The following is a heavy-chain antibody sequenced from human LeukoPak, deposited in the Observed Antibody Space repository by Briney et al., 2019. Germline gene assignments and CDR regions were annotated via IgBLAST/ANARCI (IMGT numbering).Heavy chain of an antibody. CDR3: ARVSVTGVAMTNFDY. CDR1: GYTFTSYG. CDR2: ISAYNGNT. V-gene: IGHV1-18*01. D-gene: IGHD3-3*01. J-gene: IGHJ4*02. Sequence: GASVKVSCKASGYTFTSYGISWVRQAPGQGLEWMGWISAYNGNTNYAQKLQGRVTMTTDTSTSTAYMELRSLRSDDTAVYYCARVSVTGVAMTNFDYWGQGTLVTVSS.